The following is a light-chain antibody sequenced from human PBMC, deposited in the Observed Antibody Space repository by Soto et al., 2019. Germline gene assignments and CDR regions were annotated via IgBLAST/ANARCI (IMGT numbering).Light chain of an antibody. CDR2: GAS. CDR3: QQYGSSPPNFT. Sequence: EIVLTQSPGTLSLSPGERATLSCRASQSVSSNYLAWYQQRPGQAPRLLIFGASYRATGIPDRFSGSGSGTDFTLTISRLEPEDFAVYYCQQYGSSPPNFTFGPGTKVAIK. J-gene: IGKJ3*01. CDR1: QSVSSNY. V-gene: IGKV3-20*01.